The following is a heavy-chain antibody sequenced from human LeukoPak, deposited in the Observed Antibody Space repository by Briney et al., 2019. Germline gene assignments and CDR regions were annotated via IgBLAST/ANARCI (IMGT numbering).Heavy chain of an antibody. V-gene: IGHV4-34*01. CDR3: AILKRAVYYYDSSGLDY. Sequence: SETLSLTCAVYGGSFSGYYWSWIRQPPGKGLEWIGEINHSGSTNYNPSLKSRVTISVDTSKKQFSLKLSSVTAADTAVYYCAILKRAVYYYDSSGLDYGGQGTLVTVSA. J-gene: IGHJ4*02. D-gene: IGHD3-22*01. CDR2: INHSGST. CDR1: GGSFSGYY.